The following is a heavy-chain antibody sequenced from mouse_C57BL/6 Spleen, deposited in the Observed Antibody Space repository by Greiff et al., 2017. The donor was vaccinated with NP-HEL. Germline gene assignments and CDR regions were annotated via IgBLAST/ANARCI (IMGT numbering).Heavy chain of an antibody. CDR1: GYTFTDYN. D-gene: IGHD4-1*01. Sequence: VQLQQSGPELVKPGASVKIPCKASGYTFTDYNMDWVKQSHGKSLEWIGDINPNNGGTIYNQKFKGKATLTVDKSSGTAYMELRSLTSEDTAVYYCARCENWDGSWYFDVWGTGTTVTVSS. J-gene: IGHJ1*03. V-gene: IGHV1-18*01. CDR2: INPNNGGT. CDR3: ARCENWDGSWYFDV.